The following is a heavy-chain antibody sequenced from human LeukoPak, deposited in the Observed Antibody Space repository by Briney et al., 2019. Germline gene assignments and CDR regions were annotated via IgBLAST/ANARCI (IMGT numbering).Heavy chain of an antibody. D-gene: IGHD2/OR15-2a*01. J-gene: IGHJ4*02. CDR3: MTAAGYDFGQY. CDR2: LYIGGNT. V-gene: IGHV3-53*01. Sequence: GGSLRLSCAAPGLTVNNNYMNWVRQAPGKGLEWVSALYIGGNTYYADSVRGRFTISRDNSKNTLYLQMNSLRAEDTAIYYCMTAAGYDFGQYWGQGTLVTVSS. CDR1: GLTVNNNY.